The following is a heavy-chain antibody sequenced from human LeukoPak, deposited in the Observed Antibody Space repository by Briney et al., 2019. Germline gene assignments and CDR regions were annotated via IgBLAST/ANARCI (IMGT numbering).Heavy chain of an antibody. Sequence: GASVKVSCKASGYTFTGYYMHWVRQAPGQGLEWMGWINSNSGGTNYAQKFQGRVTMTGDTSTSTVYMEVSSLRSDDTAVYYCARALSEMATIGEDFDYWGQGTLVTVSS. J-gene: IGHJ4*02. D-gene: IGHD5-24*01. V-gene: IGHV1-2*02. CDR3: ARALSEMATIGEDFDY. CDR2: INSNSGGT. CDR1: GYTFTGYY.